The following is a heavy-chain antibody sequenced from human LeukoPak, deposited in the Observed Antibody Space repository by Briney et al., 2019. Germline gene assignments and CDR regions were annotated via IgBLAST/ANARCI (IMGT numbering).Heavy chain of an antibody. J-gene: IGHJ1*01. CDR1: GGSISSYY. V-gene: IGHV4-59*08. Sequence: PSETLSLTCTVSGGSISSYYWSWIRQPPGKGLEWIGYIYYSGSTNYNPSLKSRVTISVDTSKNQFSLKLSSVTAAETAVYYCASTGRYYFQHWGQGTLVTVSS. D-gene: IGHD3-10*01. CDR2: IYYSGST. CDR3: ASTGRYYFQH.